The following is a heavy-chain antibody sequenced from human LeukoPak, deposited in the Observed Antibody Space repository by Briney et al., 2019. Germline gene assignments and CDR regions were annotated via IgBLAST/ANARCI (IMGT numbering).Heavy chain of an antibody. Sequence: ASVKVSCKASGYTFSSYDISWVRQAPGQGLEWMGWISAYNGNTSYAQKLQGRVTMTTDTSTSTAYMELRSLRSDDTAVYYCARLSDYDTLPHHSYMDVWGRGTTVTISS. J-gene: IGHJ6*03. CDR1: GYTFSSYD. CDR2: ISAYNGNT. D-gene: IGHD3-9*01. CDR3: ARLSDYDTLPHHSYMDV. V-gene: IGHV1-18*01.